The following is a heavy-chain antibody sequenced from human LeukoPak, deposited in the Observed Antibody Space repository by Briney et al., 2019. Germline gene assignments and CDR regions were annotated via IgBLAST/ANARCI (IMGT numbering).Heavy chain of an antibody. Sequence: SQTLSLTCTVSGGSISSGDYYWNWIRQPAGKGLEWIGSIYYSGSTYYNPSLKSRVTISVDTSKNQFSLKLSSVTAADTAVYYCARVEGQLDYYYYMDVWGKGTTVTVSS. CDR1: GGSISSGDYY. CDR3: ARVEGQLDYYYYMDV. D-gene: IGHD1-1*01. CDR2: IYYSGST. V-gene: IGHV4-30-4*08. J-gene: IGHJ6*03.